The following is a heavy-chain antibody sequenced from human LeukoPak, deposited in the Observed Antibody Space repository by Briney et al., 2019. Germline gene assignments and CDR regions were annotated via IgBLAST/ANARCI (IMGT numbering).Heavy chain of an antibody. CDR2: ISGSGGST. Sequence: GGSLRLSCAASGFTFSSYGMSWVRQAPGKGLEWVSAISGSGGSTYYADSVKGRFTISRDNSKNTLYLQMNSLRAEDTAVYYCAKVEGSGYSYGYCLDYWGQGTLVTVSS. J-gene: IGHJ4*02. D-gene: IGHD5-18*01. CDR3: AKVEGSGYSYGYCLDY. V-gene: IGHV3-23*01. CDR1: GFTFSSYG.